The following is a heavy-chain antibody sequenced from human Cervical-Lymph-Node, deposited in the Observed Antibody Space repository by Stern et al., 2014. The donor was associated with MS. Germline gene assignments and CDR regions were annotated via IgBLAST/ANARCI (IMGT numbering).Heavy chain of an antibody. D-gene: IGHD4-11*01. V-gene: IGHV1-2*04. CDR2: INPNSGVT. Sequence: VQLVESGAEVKKPGASVKVSCKASGYTFTGYYMHWVRQAPGQGLEWMGWINPNSGVTNYAQKFQGWVTMTRDTSISTAYMELSRLRSDDTAVYYCARATVSGAFDIWGQGTMVTVSS. CDR1: GYTFTGYY. J-gene: IGHJ3*02. CDR3: ARATVSGAFDI.